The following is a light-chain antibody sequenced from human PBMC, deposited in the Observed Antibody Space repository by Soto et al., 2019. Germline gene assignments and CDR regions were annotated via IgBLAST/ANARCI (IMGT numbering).Light chain of an antibody. J-gene: IGLJ1*01. CDR1: NSNIGSNT. V-gene: IGLV1-44*01. CDR2: SNY. CDR3: ATWDDSLNGYV. Sequence: QSVLTQPPSASGTPGRRVTISCSGSNSNIGSNTVTWYQQLPGTAPILLIYSNYQRPSGVPDRFSGSRSGTSASLAISGLQSEDEADYYCATWDDSLNGYVFGSGTKLTVL.